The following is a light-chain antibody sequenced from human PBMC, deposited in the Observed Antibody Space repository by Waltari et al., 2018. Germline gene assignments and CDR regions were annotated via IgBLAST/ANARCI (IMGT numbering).Light chain of an antibody. Sequence: EIVMTQSPVTLSVSPGERATLSCRASQSVSSNLAWYQQRPGQAPRLLIYGASTRATGVPARLSGSGSGTEFTLTISSLQSEDFAVYYCQQHNNWPYTFGQGTTVEI. V-gene: IGKV3-15*01. CDR3: QQHNNWPYT. CDR2: GAS. CDR1: QSVSSN. J-gene: IGKJ2*01.